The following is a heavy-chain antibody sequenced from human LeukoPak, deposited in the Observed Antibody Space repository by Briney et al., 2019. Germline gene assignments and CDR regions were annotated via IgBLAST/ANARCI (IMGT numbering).Heavy chain of an antibody. Sequence: SVKVSCKASGYAFTSYGISWVRQAPGQGLEWMGRIIPIFGIANYAQKFQGRVTITADKSTSTAYMELSSLRSEDTAVYYCASPNYYDSSGYYYRAEYFQHWGQGTLVTVSS. J-gene: IGHJ1*01. CDR2: IIPIFGIA. CDR3: ASPNYYDSSGYYYRAEYFQH. CDR1: GYAFTSYG. V-gene: IGHV1-69*04. D-gene: IGHD3-22*01.